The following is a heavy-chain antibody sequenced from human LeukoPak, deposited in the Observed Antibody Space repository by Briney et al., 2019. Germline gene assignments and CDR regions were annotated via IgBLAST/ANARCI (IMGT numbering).Heavy chain of an antibody. CDR3: ARVYCGGGSCSFDY. CDR2: IIPIFGTA. V-gene: IGHV1-69*01. J-gene: IGHJ4*02. Sequence: SVKVSCKASGGTFSSYAISWVRQAPGQGLEWMGGIIPIFGTANYAQKFQGRVTITADESTSTAYMELSSLRSEDTAVYYCARVYCGGGSCSFDYWGQGTLVTVSS. D-gene: IGHD2-15*01. CDR1: GGTFSSYA.